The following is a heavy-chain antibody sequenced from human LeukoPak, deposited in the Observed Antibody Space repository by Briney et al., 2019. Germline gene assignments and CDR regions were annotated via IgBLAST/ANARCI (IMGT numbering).Heavy chain of an antibody. V-gene: IGHV3-7*03. CDR3: ASGPRYCRSNICYEDY. Sequence: GGSLRLSCGASGFTFSSYWMSWVRQAPGKGLEWVANIKEDESQKYYEDSVKGRFTISRDNAKNSLYLQMDSLGAEDTAVYYCASGPRYCRSNICYEDYWGQGTLVTVSS. J-gene: IGHJ4*02. D-gene: IGHD2-2*01. CDR2: IKEDESQK. CDR1: GFTFSSYW.